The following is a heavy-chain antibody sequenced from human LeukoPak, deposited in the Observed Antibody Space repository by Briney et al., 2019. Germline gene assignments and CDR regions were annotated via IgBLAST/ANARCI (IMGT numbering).Heavy chain of an antibody. V-gene: IGHV3-11*01. Sequence: GGSLRLSCAASGFTFSDYYMSWIRQAPGKGLQWVSYISSRGSTIYYADSVGGRFTISRDNAKNSLYLQMNSLRAEDTAVYYCARDPLWFGELLFDSWGQGTLVTVSS. CDR3: ARDPLWFGELLFDS. J-gene: IGHJ4*02. D-gene: IGHD3-10*01. CDR1: GFTFSDYY. CDR2: ISSRGSTI.